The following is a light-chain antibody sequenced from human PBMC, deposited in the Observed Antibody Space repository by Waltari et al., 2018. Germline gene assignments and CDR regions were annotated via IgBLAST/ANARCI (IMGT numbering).Light chain of an antibody. V-gene: IGKV3-20*01. CDR1: QSVGRS. Sequence: GERATLSCRASQSVGRSLAWYQQKPGQAPRLLIYDTAIRATGTPGRFSGSGSGTDFSLTISSLEPEDFAVYFCQHYVNLPVTFGQGTKVEI. J-gene: IGKJ1*01. CDR2: DTA. CDR3: QHYVNLPVT.